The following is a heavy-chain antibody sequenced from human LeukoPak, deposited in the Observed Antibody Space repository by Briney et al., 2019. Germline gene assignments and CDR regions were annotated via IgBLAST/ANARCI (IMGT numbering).Heavy chain of an antibody. Sequence: PGGSLRLSCTVSGGSISSYYWSWIRQPPGKGLEWIGYIYYGGSTNYNPSLKSRVTISVDTSKNQFSLKLSSVTAADTAVYYCARGLMMAVAGRGEFHYWGQGTLVTVSS. CDR1: GGSISSYY. V-gene: IGHV4-59*01. J-gene: IGHJ4*02. D-gene: IGHD6-13*01. CDR2: IYYGGST. CDR3: ARGLMMAVAGRGEFHY.